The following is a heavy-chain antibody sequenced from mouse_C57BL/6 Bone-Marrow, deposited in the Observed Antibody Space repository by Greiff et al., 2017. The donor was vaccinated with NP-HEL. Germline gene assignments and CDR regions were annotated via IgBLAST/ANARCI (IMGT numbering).Heavy chain of an antibody. CDR3: ARSTVVATRAMDY. V-gene: IGHV1-85*01. CDR1: GYTFTSYA. CDR2: ISPRDGST. J-gene: IGHJ4*01. D-gene: IGHD1-1*01. Sequence: VQLQQSGPELVKPGASVKLSCKASGYTFTSYAINWVKQRPGQGLAWLGWISPRDGSTKYNEKFKGKATLTVDTSSSTAYMELHSLTSEDSAVYFCARSTVVATRAMDYWGQGTSVTVSS.